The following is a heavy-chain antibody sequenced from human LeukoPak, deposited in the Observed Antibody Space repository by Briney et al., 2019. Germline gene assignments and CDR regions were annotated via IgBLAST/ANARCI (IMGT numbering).Heavy chain of an antibody. J-gene: IGHJ6*03. V-gene: IGHV3-9*01. Sequence: PGGSLRLSCAASGFTFDDYGMSWVRQAPGKGLEWVSGINWNSVRIVYADSVKGRFTISRDNTKNSLYLQIKSLRAEDTALYYCAKDMGDFWTGYPMDVWGKGTTVTVSS. CDR2: INWNSVRI. CDR3: AKDMGDFWTGYPMDV. CDR1: GFTFDDYG. D-gene: IGHD3/OR15-3a*01.